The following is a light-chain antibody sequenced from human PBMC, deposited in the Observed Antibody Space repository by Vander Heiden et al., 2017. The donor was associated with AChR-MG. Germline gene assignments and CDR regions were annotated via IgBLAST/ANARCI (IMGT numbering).Light chain of an antibody. CDR1: SSDIGDYDY. Sequence: QPALTQPASVSGSPGQSITISCTGSSSDIGDYDYVSWYQQHAGKAPKLIIYDVTHRPSGIASRFSGSKSGNTASLTISGLQAEDEADYYCSAYTSSTILFGGGTKLTVL. V-gene: IGLV2-14*03. CDR2: DVT. CDR3: SAYTSSTIL. J-gene: IGLJ2*01.